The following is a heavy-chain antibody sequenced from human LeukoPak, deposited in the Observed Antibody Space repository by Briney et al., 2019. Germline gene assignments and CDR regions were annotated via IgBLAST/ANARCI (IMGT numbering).Heavy chain of an antibody. V-gene: IGHV4-34*01. J-gene: IGHJ6*02. CDR1: GGSFSGYY. D-gene: IGHD6-13*01. CDR2: INHSGST. CDR3: ATSFHIAAPYYYGMDF. Sequence: SETLSLTCAVYGGSFSGYYWSWIRQPPGKGLEWIGEINHSGSTNYNPSLKSRVTISVDTSKNQFSLKLSSVTAADTAVYYCATSFHIAAPYYYGMDFWGQGTTVTVSS.